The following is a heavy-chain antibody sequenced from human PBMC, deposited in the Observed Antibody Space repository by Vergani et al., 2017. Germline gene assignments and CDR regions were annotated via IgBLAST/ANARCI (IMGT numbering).Heavy chain of an antibody. V-gene: IGHV3-48*01. J-gene: IGHJ4*02. D-gene: IGHD3-3*01. CDR3: ASPYYDFCSGYYTGFDY. CDR1: GFTFSSYS. CDR2: ISSSSSTI. Sequence: EVQLVESGGGLVQPGGSLRLSCAASGFTFSSYSMNWVRQAPGKGLEWVSYISSSSSTIYYADTVKGRFTISSDNAKNSLYLQMNSLRAEDTAVYYCASPYYDFCSGYYTGFDYWGQGTLVTVSS.